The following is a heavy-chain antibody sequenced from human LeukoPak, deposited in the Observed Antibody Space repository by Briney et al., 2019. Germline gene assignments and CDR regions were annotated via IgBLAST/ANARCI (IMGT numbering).Heavy chain of an antibody. CDR1: GRSISSSSYY. Sequence: SETLSLPCTVSGRSISSSSYYWGWIRQPPGKGQEWIESIYYSGSTYYNPSLKSRVTISVDTSKNQFSLKLSSVTAADTAVYYCAREPAVISDAFDIWGQGTMVTVSS. CDR2: IYYSGST. V-gene: IGHV4-39*02. D-gene: IGHD2-21*01. CDR3: AREPAVISDAFDI. J-gene: IGHJ3*02.